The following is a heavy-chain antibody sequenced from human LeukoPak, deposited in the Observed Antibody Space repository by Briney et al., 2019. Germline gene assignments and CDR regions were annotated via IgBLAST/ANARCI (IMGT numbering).Heavy chain of an antibody. J-gene: IGHJ4*02. D-gene: IGHD6-13*01. CDR3: AREGYSSSWYPVGVDY. CDR1: GGSISSISYY. CDR2: IYYSGST. V-gene: IGHV4-39*07. Sequence: SETLSLTCTVSGGSISSISYYWGWIRQPPGKGLEWIGSIYYSGSTYYNPSLKSRVTISVDTSKNQFSLRLSSVTAADTAVYYCAREGYSSSWYPVGVDYWGQGTLVTVSS.